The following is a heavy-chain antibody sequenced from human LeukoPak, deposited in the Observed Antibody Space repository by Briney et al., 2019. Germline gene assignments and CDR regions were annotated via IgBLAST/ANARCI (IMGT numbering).Heavy chain of an antibody. D-gene: IGHD5-24*01. V-gene: IGHV4-31*03. CDR3: ARGESLDY. CDR1: GGSISSSSYY. J-gene: IGHJ4*02. CDR2: IYYSGST. Sequence: PSETLSLTCTVSGGSISSSSYYWGWIRQHPGKGLEWIGYIYYSGSTYYNPSLKSRVTISVDTSKNQFSLKLSSVTAADTAVYYCARGESLDYWGQGTLVTVSS.